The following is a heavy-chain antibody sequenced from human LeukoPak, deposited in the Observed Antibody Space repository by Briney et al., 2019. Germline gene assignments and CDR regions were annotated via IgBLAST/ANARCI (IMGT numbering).Heavy chain of an antibody. Sequence: GGSLRLSCAASGFTFSSYAMSWVRQAPGKGLEWVSAISGSGGSTYYADSVKGRFTISRDNSKNTLYLQMNSPRVEDTAFYYCARDDLLHRNWFDPWGQGTLVTVSS. J-gene: IGHJ5*02. CDR3: ARDDLLHRNWFDP. D-gene: IGHD3-22*01. CDR2: ISGSGGST. V-gene: IGHV3-23*01. CDR1: GFTFSSYA.